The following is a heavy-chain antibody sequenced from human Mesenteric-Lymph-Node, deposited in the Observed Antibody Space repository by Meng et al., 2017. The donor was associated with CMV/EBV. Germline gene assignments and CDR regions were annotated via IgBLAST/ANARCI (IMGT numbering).Heavy chain of an antibody. CDR1: GWAFTRCY. D-gene: IGHD3-3*01. Sequence: LTFAVQGWAFTRCYWSWIRRPPGKGMEGIGEGNHSGSTKSNASLRSRLTMSVDTSKNHFSLKLTSVTAADTAVYYCARGSAVFGDLRDWGQGTLVTVSS. CDR3: ARGSAVFGDLRD. J-gene: IGHJ4*02. CDR2: GNHSGST. V-gene: IGHV4-34*01.